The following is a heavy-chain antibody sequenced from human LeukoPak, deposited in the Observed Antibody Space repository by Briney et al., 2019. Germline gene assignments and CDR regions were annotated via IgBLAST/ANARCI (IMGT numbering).Heavy chain of an antibody. D-gene: IGHD4-17*01. CDR2: INSDGSST. J-gene: IGHJ4*02. Sequence: PGGSLRLTCAASGFTFSSYWMHWVRQAPGKGLVWVSRINSDGSSTSYADSVKGRFTISRDNAKNTLYLQMNSLRAEDTAVYYCARALSYGDYVRYWGQGTLVTVSS. CDR1: GFTFSSYW. V-gene: IGHV3-74*01. CDR3: ARALSYGDYVRY.